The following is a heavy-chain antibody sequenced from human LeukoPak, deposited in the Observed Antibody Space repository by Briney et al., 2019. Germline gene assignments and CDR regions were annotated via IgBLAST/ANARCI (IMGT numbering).Heavy chain of an antibody. CDR3: ARGQAQCLAIPILDY. D-gene: IGHD2-2*02. Sequence: GGSLRLSCAASGFTVSSNYMSWVRQAPGKGLEWVSVIYSGGSTYYAGSVKGRFTISRDNSKNTLYLQMNSLRAEDTAVYYCARGQAQCLAIPILDYWGQGTLVTVSS. J-gene: IGHJ4*02. CDR2: IYSGGST. V-gene: IGHV3-53*01. CDR1: GFTVSSNY.